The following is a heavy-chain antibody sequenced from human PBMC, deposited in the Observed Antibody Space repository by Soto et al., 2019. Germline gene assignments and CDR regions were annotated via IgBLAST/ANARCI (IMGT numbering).Heavy chain of an antibody. CDR1: GGSFSGYY. Sequence: SETLSLTCAVYGGSFSGYYWSWIRQPPGKGLEWIGEINHSGSTNYNPSLKSRVTISVDTSKNQFSLKLSSVTAADTAVYYCARETYGDYVGYFDPWGQRIPVTVSS. CDR2: INHSGST. D-gene: IGHD4-17*01. V-gene: IGHV4-34*01. J-gene: IGHJ5*02. CDR3: ARETYGDYVGYFDP.